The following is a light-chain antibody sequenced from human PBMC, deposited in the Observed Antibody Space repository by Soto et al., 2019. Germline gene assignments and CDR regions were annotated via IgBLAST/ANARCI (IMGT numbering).Light chain of an antibody. V-gene: IGLV2-23*01. CDR2: EGS. J-gene: IGLJ1*01. CDR1: SSDVGSYNL. CDR3: CSYAGSSTHV. Sequence: QSALTQPASVSGSPGQSITISCTVTSSDVGSYNLVSWYQQHPGKAPKLMIYEGSKRPSGVSNRFSGSKSGNTASLTISGLQAEDEADYYCCSYAGSSTHVFGTGTKLTVL.